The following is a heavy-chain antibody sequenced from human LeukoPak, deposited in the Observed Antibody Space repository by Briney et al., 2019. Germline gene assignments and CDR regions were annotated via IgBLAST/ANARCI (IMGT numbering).Heavy chain of an antibody. J-gene: IGHJ4*02. CDR3: ARDGYQPLLPGN. CDR2: FDPEAYET. CDR1: GSTLTQLS. D-gene: IGHD2-2*01. Sequence: ASVKVSCKVFGSTLTQLSMHWVRQAPGKGLEWMGGFDPEAYETVYAQNFHGRVTVTDDTLSDTTYMELSSLRSEDTAVYYCARDGYQPLLPGNWGQGTLVTVSS. V-gene: IGHV1-24*01.